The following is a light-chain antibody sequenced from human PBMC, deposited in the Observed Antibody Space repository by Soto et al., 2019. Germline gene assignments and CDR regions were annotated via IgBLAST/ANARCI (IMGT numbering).Light chain of an antibody. CDR3: HQYDDGPYT. CDR2: GAS. J-gene: IGKJ2*01. Sequence: EIVMTQSTETLSVSPGERAPISCRASQSVSSNLAWYQQKPGQAPRLLIYGASTRATGIPVRFSVSGSGTESTLTIGSLLPEDFAVYYCHQYDDGPYTFGQGTKVDIK. V-gene: IGKV3-15*01. CDR1: QSVSSN.